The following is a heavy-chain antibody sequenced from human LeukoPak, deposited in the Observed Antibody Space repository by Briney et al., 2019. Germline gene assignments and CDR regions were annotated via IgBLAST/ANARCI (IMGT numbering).Heavy chain of an antibody. V-gene: IGHV5-51*01. CDR1: GYIFTSYW. J-gene: IGHJ4*02. D-gene: IGHD3-3*01. CDR2: IYPGDSDT. CDR3: ARRPYYDFWSGPEAYYFDY. Sequence: GESLKISCKGSGYIFTSYWIGWVRQMPGKGLEWMGIIYPGDSDTRYSPSFQGQVTISADKSISTAYLQWSSLKASDTAMYYCARRPYYDFWSGPEAYYFDYWGQGTLVTVSS.